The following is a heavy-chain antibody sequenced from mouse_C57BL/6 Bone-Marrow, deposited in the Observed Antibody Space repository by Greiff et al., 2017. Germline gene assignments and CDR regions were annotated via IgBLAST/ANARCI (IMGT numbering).Heavy chain of an antibody. CDR2: INPNNGGT. CDR3: ARSKGWFAY. J-gene: IGHJ3*01. V-gene: IGHV1-18*01. CDR1: GYTFTDYN. Sequence: VQLQQSGPELVKPGASVKIPCKASGYTFTDYNMDWVKQSPGKSLEWIGDINPNNGGTIYNQKFKGKATLTVDKSSSTAYMELRSLTSEDTAVYYWARSKGWFAYWGQGTLVTVSA.